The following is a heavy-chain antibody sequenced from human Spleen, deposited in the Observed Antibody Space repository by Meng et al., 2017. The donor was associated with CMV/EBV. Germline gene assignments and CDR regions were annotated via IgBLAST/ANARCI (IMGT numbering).Heavy chain of an antibody. CDR2: ISAYNGNT. V-gene: IGHV1-18*01. Sequence: QFQLVQVGAEVKEPGASMKVSCKVSGYTLSELSMHWVRQAPGQGLEWMGWISAYNGNTNYAQKLQGRVTMTTDTSTSTAYMELRSLRSDDTAVYYCARDYGDGDFDYWGQGTLVTVSS. CDR3: ARDYGDGDFDY. D-gene: IGHD2-21*01. J-gene: IGHJ4*02. CDR1: GYTLSELS.